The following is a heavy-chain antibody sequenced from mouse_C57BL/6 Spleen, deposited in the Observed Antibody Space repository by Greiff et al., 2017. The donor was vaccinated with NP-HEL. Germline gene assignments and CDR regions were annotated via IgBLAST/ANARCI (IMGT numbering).Heavy chain of an antibody. V-gene: IGHV1-82*01. CDR1: GYAFSSSW. J-gene: IGHJ4*01. Sequence: QVQLQQSGPELVKPGASVKISCKASGYAFSSSWMNWVKQRPGKGLEWIGRIYPGDGDTNYNGKFKGKATLTADKSSSTAYMQLSSLPSEDSAVYFCASGRGDYYAMDYWGQGTSVTVSS. CDR2: IYPGDGDT. CDR3: ASGRGDYYAMDY. D-gene: IGHD1-1*01.